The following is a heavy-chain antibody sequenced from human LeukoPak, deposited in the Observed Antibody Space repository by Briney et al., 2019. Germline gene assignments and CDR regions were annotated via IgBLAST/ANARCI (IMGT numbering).Heavy chain of an antibody. Sequence: SETLSLTCTVSGGSISSYYWSWIRQPPGKGLEWIGYIYYSGSTNYNPSLKSRVTISVDTSKNQFSLKLSSVTAADTAVYYCARHTGGSSWATVYFDYWGQGTLVTVSS. D-gene: IGHD6-13*01. CDR1: GGSISSYY. J-gene: IGHJ4*02. CDR2: IYYSGST. CDR3: ARHTGGSSWATVYFDY. V-gene: IGHV4-59*08.